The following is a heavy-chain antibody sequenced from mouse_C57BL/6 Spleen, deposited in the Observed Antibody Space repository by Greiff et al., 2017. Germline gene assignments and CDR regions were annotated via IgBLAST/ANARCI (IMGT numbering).Heavy chain of an antibody. J-gene: IGHJ1*03. Sequence: QVQLQQSGAELVRPGSSVKLSCKASGYTFTSYWMGWVKQRPGQGLEWIGNIYPCGSETHYNQKFKGKATMTVDKSSSTAYMQLSSLTSEDSAVYYCARGGYCGSGDWYFEGWGTGATVTAAS. V-gene: IGHV1-61*01. CDR2: IYPCGSET. CDR3: ARGGYCGSGDWYFEG. CDR1: GYTFTSYW. D-gene: IGHD1-1*01.